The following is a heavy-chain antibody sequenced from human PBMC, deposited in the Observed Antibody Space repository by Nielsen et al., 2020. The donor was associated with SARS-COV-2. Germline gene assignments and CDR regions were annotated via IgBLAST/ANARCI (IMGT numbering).Heavy chain of an antibody. Sequence: GESLKISCAASGFTVSSNYMSWVRQAPGKGLEWVSVIYSGGSTYYADSVKGRFTISRDNSKNTLYLQMNSLRAEDTAAYYCAREAAGYCSCGSCYPFYYYYYGMDVWGQGTTVT. J-gene: IGHJ6*02. CDR1: GFTVSSNY. CDR3: AREAAGYCSCGSCYPFYYYYYGMDV. D-gene: IGHD2-15*01. V-gene: IGHV3-53*01. CDR2: IYSGGST.